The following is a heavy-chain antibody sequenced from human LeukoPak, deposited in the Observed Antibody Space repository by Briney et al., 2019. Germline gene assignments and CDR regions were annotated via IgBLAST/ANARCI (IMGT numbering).Heavy chain of an antibody. CDR2: INTNTGNP. D-gene: IGHD3-3*01. J-gene: IGHJ6*03. Sequence: ASVKVSCRASGYTFTSYAMNWVRQAPGQGLEWMGWINTNTGNPTYAQGFTGRFVFSSDTSVSTAYLQISSLKAEDTAVYYCARGERIFGVVGDMDVWGKGTTVTVSS. V-gene: IGHV7-4-1*02. CDR3: ARGERIFGVVGDMDV. CDR1: GYTFTSYA.